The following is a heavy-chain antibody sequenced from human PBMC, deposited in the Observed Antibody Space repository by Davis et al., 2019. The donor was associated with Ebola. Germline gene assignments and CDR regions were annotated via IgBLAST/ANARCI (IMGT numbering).Heavy chain of an antibody. CDR1: GFTFSSYA. J-gene: IGHJ4*02. V-gene: IGHV3-23*01. CDR2: ISGSGGST. Sequence: PGGSLRLSCAASGFTFSSYAMSWVRQAPGKGLEWVSAISGSGGSTYYADSVKGRFTISRDNSKNTLYLQMNSLRAEDTAVYYCAKGTHSSSNPYYFDYWGQGTLVTVSS. D-gene: IGHD6-6*01. CDR3: AKGTHSSSNPYYFDY.